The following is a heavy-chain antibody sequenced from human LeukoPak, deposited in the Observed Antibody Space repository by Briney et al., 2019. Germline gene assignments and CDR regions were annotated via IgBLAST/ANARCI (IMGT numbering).Heavy chain of an antibody. J-gene: IGHJ4*02. CDR3: AKDRWEMATMYYFDY. CDR1: GFTFSSYG. V-gene: IGHV3-30*18. CDR2: ISYDGSNK. D-gene: IGHD5-24*01. Sequence: GRSLRLSCAASGFTFSSYGMHWVRQAPGKGLEWVAVISYDGSNKYYAGSVKGRFTISRDNSKNTLYLQMNSLRAEDTAVYYCAKDRWEMATMYYFDYWGQGTLVTVSS.